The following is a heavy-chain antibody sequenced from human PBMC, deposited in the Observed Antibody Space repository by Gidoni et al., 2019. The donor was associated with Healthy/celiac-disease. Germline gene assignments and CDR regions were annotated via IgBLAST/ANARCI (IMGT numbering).Heavy chain of an antibody. CDR3: ARGYSSGWYTTRDYYYYGMDV. V-gene: IGHV2-70*01. CDR1: GFSLSTSGMC. J-gene: IGHJ6*02. CDR2: IDWDDDK. D-gene: IGHD6-19*01. Sequence: QVTLRESGPALVKPTQTLTLTCTFSGFSLSTSGMCVSWIRQPPGKALEWLALIDWDDDKYYSTSLKTRLTISKDTSKNQVVLTMTNMDPVDTATYYCARGYSSGWYTTRDYYYYGMDVWGQGTTVTVSS.